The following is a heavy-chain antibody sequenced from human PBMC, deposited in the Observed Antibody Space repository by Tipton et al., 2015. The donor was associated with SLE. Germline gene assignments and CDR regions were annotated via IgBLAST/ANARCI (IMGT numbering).Heavy chain of an antibody. V-gene: IGHV3-48*03. J-gene: IGHJ3*02. CDR1: GFTFGDYA. Sequence: SLRLSCTASGFTFGDYAMSWVRQAPGKGLEWVSYISSSGSTIYYADSVKGRFTISRDNAKNSLYLQMNSLRAEDTAVYYCARNGGIWGSYRKGDAFDIWGQGTMVTVSS. D-gene: IGHD3-16*02. CDR2: ISSSGSTI. CDR3: ARNGGIWGSYRKGDAFDI.